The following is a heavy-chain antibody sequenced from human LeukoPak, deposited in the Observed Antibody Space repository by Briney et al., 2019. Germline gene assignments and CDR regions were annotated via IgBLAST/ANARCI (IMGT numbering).Heavy chain of an antibody. Sequence: GGSLRLSCAASGFTFSDYYMSWIRQAPGKGLEWVSYISSSGSTIYYADSVKGRFTISRDNSKNTLYLQMNSLRAEDTAVYYCAKDIVVVPAAIGADAFDIWGQGTMVTVSS. D-gene: IGHD2-2*01. J-gene: IGHJ3*02. V-gene: IGHV3-11*01. CDR2: ISSSGSTI. CDR1: GFTFSDYY. CDR3: AKDIVVVPAAIGADAFDI.